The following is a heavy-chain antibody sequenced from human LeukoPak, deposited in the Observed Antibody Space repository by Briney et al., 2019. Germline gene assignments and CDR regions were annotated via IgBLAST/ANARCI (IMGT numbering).Heavy chain of an antibody. CDR3: ARMFLLRPAYFDY. CDR2: IFPGDSDT. Sequence: GESLKISCQGSGFKFSSYFIAWVRQMPGKGLEWMGIIFPGDSDTRYNPSFQGQVTISADESTSTAYLQWSSLKPSDSATYYCARMFLLRPAYFDYWGQGTPVTVSA. D-gene: IGHD3-10*01. V-gene: IGHV5-51*01. CDR1: GFKFSSYF. J-gene: IGHJ4*02.